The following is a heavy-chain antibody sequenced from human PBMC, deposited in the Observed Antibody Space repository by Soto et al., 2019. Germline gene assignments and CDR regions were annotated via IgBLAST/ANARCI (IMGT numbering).Heavy chain of an antibody. J-gene: IGHJ6*02. D-gene: IGHD1-26*01. V-gene: IGHV1-2*02. CDR3: TRTPDGELPGLYYGMDV. CDR2: INPNSGGT. Sequence: GASVKVSCKASGYTFTGYYMHWVRQAPGQGLEWMGWINPNSGGTNYAQKFQGRVTMTRDTSISTAYMELSRLRSDDTAVYYCTRTPDGELPGLYYGMDVWGQGTTVTVSS. CDR1: GYTFTGYY.